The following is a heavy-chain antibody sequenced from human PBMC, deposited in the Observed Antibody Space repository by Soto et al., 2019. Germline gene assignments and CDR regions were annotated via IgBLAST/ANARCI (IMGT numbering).Heavy chain of an antibody. D-gene: IGHD3-22*01. CDR2: IYYSGST. Sequence: SETLSLTCTVSGGSISSSSYYWGWIRQPPGKGLEWIGSIYYSGSTYYNPSLKSRVTISVDTSKNQFSLKLSSVTAADTAVYYCARNIAMIVVDSMDVWGQGNTVTVSS. V-gene: IGHV4-39*01. CDR3: ARNIAMIVVDSMDV. J-gene: IGHJ6*02. CDR1: GGSISSSSYY.